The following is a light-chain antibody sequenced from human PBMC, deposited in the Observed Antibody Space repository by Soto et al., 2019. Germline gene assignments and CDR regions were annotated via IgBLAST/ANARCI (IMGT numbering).Light chain of an antibody. CDR1: SSDVGGYNY. V-gene: IGLV2-8*01. Sequence: QSVLTQPPSASGSPGQSVTISCTGTSSDVGGYNYVSWYQQHPGKAPKLMIYEVSKRPSGVPDRFSGSKSGNTASLTVSGLQAEDEADHYCRSYAGSNVVFVGGTKLTVL. CDR2: EVS. CDR3: RSYAGSNVV. J-gene: IGLJ2*01.